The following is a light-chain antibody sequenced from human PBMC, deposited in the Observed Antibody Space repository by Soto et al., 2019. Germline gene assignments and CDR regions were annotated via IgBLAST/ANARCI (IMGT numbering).Light chain of an antibody. Sequence: DVVMTQSPLSLPVTLGQPASISCRSSQSLIHSDGNTYLSRFQQRPGQSPRRLIYEVSDRDSGVTDRFTGSGSGTDFTLKISRVEAEDVGVYYCMQGTHWPWTFGQGTEVEIK. CDR2: EVS. J-gene: IGKJ1*01. CDR1: QSLIHSDGNTY. V-gene: IGKV2-30*02. CDR3: MQGTHWPWT.